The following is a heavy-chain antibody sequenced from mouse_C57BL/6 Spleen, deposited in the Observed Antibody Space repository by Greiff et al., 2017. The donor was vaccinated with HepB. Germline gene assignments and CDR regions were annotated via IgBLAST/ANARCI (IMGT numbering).Heavy chain of an antibody. CDR1: GYTFTSYW. Sequence: QSCKASGYTFTSYWMHWVKQRPGRGLEWIGRIDPNSGGTKYNEKFKSKATLTVDKPSSTAYMQLSSLTSEDSAVYYCARWLLRGSAMDYWGQGTSVTVSS. V-gene: IGHV1-72*01. J-gene: IGHJ4*01. CDR3: ARWLLRGSAMDY. CDR2: IDPNSGGT. D-gene: IGHD2-3*01.